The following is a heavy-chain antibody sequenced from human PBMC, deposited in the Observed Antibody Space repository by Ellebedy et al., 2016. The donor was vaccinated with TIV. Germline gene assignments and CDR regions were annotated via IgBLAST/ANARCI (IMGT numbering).Heavy chain of an antibody. V-gene: IGHV3-74*01. J-gene: IGHJ6*03. CDR3: ARDWDSPGDYYMDV. CDR2: INSDGSST. Sequence: GESLKISXVVSGFTFRSYWMHWVRQAPGKGLVWVSRINSDGSSTNYADSVKGRFTISRDNAKNTLYLQMNSLGAEDTAVYYCARDWDSPGDYYMDVWGKGTTVTVSS. D-gene: IGHD1-26*01. CDR1: GFTFRSYW.